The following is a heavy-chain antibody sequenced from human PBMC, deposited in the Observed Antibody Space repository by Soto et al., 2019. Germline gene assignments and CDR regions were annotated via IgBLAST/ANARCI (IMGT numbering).Heavy chain of an antibody. D-gene: IGHD5-18*01. V-gene: IGHV3-33*01. J-gene: IGHJ6*02. CDR3: ATGDTAMDVYYYYGMDV. Sequence: PGGSLRLSCAASGFTFSSYDMHWVRQAPGKGLEWVAVIWFDGSNKYYADSVKGRFTISRDNSKNTLYLQMNSLRAEDTAVYYCATGDTAMDVYYYYGMDVWGQGTTVTVSS. CDR2: IWFDGSNK. CDR1: GFTFSSYD.